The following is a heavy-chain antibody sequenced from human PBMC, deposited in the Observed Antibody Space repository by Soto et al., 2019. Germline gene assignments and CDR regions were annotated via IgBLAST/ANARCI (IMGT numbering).Heavy chain of an antibody. J-gene: IGHJ4*02. CDR3: ARAGYSYGRFDY. V-gene: IGHV4-30-4*01. CDR2: IYYSGST. D-gene: IGHD5-18*01. CDR1: GGSISSGDYY. Sequence: SETLSLTCTVSGGSISSGDYYWSWIRQPPGKGLEWIGCIYYSGSTYYNPSLKSRVTISVDTSKNQFSLKLSSVTAADTAVYYCARAGYSYGRFDYWGQGTLVTVSS.